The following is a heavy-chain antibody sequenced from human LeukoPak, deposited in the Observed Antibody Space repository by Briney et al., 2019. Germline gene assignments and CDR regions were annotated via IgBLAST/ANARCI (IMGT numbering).Heavy chain of an antibody. CDR1: GFTFSNYS. J-gene: IGHJ4*02. CDR3: ARQDDSSGYYYAY. Sequence: GGSLRLSCAASGFTFSNYSVSWVRQAPGKGLEWVAYISSSGSTIYYADSVKGRFTISRDNAKNSLYLQMNSLRAEDTAVYYGARQDDSSGYYYAYWGQGTLVTVSS. CDR2: ISSSGSTI. D-gene: IGHD3-22*01. V-gene: IGHV3-11*01.